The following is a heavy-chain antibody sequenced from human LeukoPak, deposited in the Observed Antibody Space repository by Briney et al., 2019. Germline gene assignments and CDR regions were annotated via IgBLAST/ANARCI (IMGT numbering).Heavy chain of an antibody. Sequence: ASVKVSCKASGYTFTGYYMHWVRQAPGQGLEWMGWINPNSGGTNYAQKFQGRVTMTRDTSISTAYMELSRLRSDDTAVYYCATGYSSSWPDAFDIWGQGTMVTVSS. CDR3: ATGYSSSWPDAFDI. D-gene: IGHD6-13*01. CDR1: GYTFTGYY. V-gene: IGHV1-2*02. J-gene: IGHJ3*02. CDR2: INPNSGGT.